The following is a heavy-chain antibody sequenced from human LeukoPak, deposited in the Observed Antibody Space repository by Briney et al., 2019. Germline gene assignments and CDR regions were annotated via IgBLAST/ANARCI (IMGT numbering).Heavy chain of an antibody. V-gene: IGHV1-18*01. Sequence: GASVTVSFTGSGYTFTSYGISWVRQAPGQGLEGMGWISDYNGNTNYAQKLQGRVTITTDTSTTTAYMELRSLRSDDTAVYYCARDCSSTSCYYYYYYMDVWGKGTTVTVSS. CDR2: ISDYNGNT. D-gene: IGHD2-2*01. CDR1: GYTFTSYG. CDR3: ARDCSSTSCYYYYYYMDV. J-gene: IGHJ6*03.